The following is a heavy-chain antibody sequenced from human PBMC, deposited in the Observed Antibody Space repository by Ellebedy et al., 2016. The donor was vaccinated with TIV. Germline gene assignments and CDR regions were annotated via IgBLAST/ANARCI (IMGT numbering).Heavy chain of an antibody. J-gene: IGHJ3*02. CDR2: VYYSGST. CDR3: ARTNAFDI. Sequence: GSLRLSCTASGGSISNYYWSWMRQHPGKGLEWIGYVYYSGSTNYNPSLKSRVTISIDTSKNQFSLKLSSVTAADTAVYYCARTNAFDIWGRGTMVTVSS. CDR1: GGSISNYY. V-gene: IGHV4-59*01.